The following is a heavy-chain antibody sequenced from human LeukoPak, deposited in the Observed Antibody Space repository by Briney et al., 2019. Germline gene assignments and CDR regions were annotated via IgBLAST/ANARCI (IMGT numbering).Heavy chain of an antibody. CDR3: ARGIEVTGIGEDFYY. J-gene: IGHJ4*02. Sequence: GASVKVSCKASGYTFTDYYMHWVRQAPGQGLEWMGWINPNSGGTNYAQKFQGRVTMTRDTSINTAYMDLSSLRSDDTAVYSCARGIEVTGIGEDFYYWGQGTLVTVSS. D-gene: IGHD6-19*01. CDR1: GYTFTDYY. CDR2: INPNSGGT. V-gene: IGHV1-2*02.